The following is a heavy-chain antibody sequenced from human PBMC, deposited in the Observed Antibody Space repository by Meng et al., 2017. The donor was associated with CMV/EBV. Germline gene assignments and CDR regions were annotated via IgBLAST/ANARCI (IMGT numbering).Heavy chain of an antibody. J-gene: IGHJ5*02. CDR3: ARDRAAPGWFDP. CDR1: GFTFSSYA. Sequence: GESLKISCAASGFTFSSYAMSWVRQAPGKGLEWVSVIYRANSNTYYADSVKGRFTISRDNSNNTLYLQMNSLRAEDTAVYYCARDRAAPGWFDPWGQGTLVTVSS. D-gene: IGHD6-13*01. V-gene: IGHV3-23*03. CDR2: IYRANSNT.